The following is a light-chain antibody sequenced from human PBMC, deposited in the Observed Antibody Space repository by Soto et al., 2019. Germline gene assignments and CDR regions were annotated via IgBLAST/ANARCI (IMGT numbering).Light chain of an antibody. V-gene: IGLV2-8*01. CDR1: SSDVGGYNF. CDR3: SSYGGSNNFV. CDR2: EVT. Sequence: QSALTQPPSASGSPGQSVTISCTGTSSDVGGYNFVSWYQHFPGKAPKLIIYEVTKRPSGVPDRFSGSKSGNTASLTVSGLQTDYEADYYCSSYGGSNNFVFGTGTQLTVL. J-gene: IGLJ1*01.